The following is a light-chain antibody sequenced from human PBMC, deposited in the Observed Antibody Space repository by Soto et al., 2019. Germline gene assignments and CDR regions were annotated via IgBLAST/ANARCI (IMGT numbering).Light chain of an antibody. CDR2: SAS. CDR3: QHYYNYPWT. CDR1: QDIHNY. J-gene: IGKJ1*01. V-gene: IGKV1-8*01. Sequence: AVLLTQSPSSFSASTGDRATITCRASQDIHNYLAWYQQVPGKAPKLLLYSASILQTGVPSRFSGSGSGTDFTLTSDGLQSEDFATYFCQHYYNYPWTFGQGTTVE.